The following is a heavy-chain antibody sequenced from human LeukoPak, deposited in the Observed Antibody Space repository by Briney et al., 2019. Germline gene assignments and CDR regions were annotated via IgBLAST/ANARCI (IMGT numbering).Heavy chain of an antibody. CDR2: IRYDGSNK. CDR3: ANGWFGELSPSFDY. V-gene: IGHV3-30*02. J-gene: IGHJ4*02. CDR1: GFTFSSYG. D-gene: IGHD3-10*01. Sequence: GGSLRLSCAASGFTFSSYGMHWVRQAPGKGLEWVAFIRYDGSNKYYADSVKGRFTISRDNSKNTLYLQMNSLRAEDTAVYYCANGWFGELSPSFDYWGQGTLVTVSS.